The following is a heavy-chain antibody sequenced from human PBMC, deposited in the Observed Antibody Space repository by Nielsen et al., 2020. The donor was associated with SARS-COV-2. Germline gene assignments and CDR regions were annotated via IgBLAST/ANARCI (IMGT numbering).Heavy chain of an antibody. CDR3: AASKSGYYFDL. D-gene: IGHD6-13*01. CDR1: GFTFTNYG. Sequence: GGSLRLPCAASGFTFTNYGMTWVRQDPGKGLEWVSTISASGGSTFYTDSVKGRFTISRDSFKNTLYLQMNSLGAEDTAVYYCAASKSGYYFDLWGQGTLVTVSS. CDR2: ISASGGST. V-gene: IGHV3-23*01. J-gene: IGHJ4*02.